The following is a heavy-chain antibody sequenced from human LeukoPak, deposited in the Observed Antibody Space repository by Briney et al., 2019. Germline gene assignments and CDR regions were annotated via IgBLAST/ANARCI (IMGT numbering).Heavy chain of an antibody. CDR2: IRSDGERS. CDR3: ATKDFGSRYYFDY. V-gene: IGHV3-64D*06. Sequence: PGGSLRLSCSASGFTFSSYAMHWVRQAPGKGLEFVSAIRSDGERSYYADSVKGRFTISRDNSKNTLYLQMSSLSAEDTAVYYCATKDFGSRYYFDYWGQGTLVTVSS. D-gene: IGHD3-10*01. CDR1: GFTFSSYA. J-gene: IGHJ4*02.